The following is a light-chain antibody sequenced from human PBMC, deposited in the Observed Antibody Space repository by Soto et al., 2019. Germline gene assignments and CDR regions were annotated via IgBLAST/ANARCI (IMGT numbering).Light chain of an antibody. CDR3: SLYTSSDTPYV. Sequence: QSVLTQPASVSGSPGQSITISCTGTSSDVGAYDYVSWYQQHPDKAPKLIIFVVSNRPSGVSNRFSGSKSGNTASLTISGLQAEDEADYYCSLYTSSDTPYVFGTGTKVTV. J-gene: IGLJ1*01. CDR2: VVS. CDR1: SSDVGAYDY. V-gene: IGLV2-14*01.